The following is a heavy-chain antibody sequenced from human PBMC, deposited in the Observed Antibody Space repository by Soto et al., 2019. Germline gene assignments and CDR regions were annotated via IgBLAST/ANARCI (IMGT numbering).Heavy chain of an antibody. CDR3: ARAPALILSIFGGPRGTTNWFDP. CDR2: INAGNGNT. D-gene: IGHD3-3*01. Sequence: ASVKVSCKASGYTFTSHAMHWVRQAPGQRLEWMGWINAGNGNTKYSQKFQGRVTMTRNTSISTAYMELSSLRSEDTAVYYCARAPALILSIFGGPRGTTNWFDPWGQGTLVTVSS. CDR1: GYTFTSHA. V-gene: IGHV1-3*01. J-gene: IGHJ5*02.